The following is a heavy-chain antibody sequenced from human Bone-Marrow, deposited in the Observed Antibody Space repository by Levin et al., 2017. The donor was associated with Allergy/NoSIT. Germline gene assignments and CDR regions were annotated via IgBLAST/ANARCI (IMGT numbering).Heavy chain of an antibody. D-gene: IGHD2-8*01. CDR1: GLTFSDYY. CDR2: ISSGSSDT. CDR3: ARSHPHGQYGLYFDF. Sequence: GGSLRLSCTVSGLTFSDYYMSWIRQAPGKGLEWISYISSGSSDTDYADSVKGRFTISRDNDENSLFLQMNSLRAEDTAFYYCARSHPHGQYGLYFDFWGQGTLVTVSS. V-gene: IGHV3-11*03. J-gene: IGHJ4*02.